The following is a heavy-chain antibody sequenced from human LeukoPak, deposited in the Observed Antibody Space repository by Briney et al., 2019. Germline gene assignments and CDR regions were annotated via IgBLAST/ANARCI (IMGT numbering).Heavy chain of an antibody. D-gene: IGHD2-2*02. Sequence: KTSETLSLTCAVYGGSFSGYYWSWIRQPPGKGLEWIGEINHSGSTNYNPSLKSRVTISVDTSKNQFSLKLSSVTAADTAVYYCARHVPLYGFLDYWGQGTLVTVSS. CDR2: INHSGST. V-gene: IGHV4-34*01. J-gene: IGHJ4*02. CDR1: GGSFSGYY. CDR3: ARHVPLYGFLDY.